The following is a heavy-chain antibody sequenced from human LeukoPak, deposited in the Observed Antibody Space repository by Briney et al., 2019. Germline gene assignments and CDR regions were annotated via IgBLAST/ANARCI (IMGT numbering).Heavy chain of an antibody. V-gene: IGHV3-7*03. D-gene: IGHD1-1*01. CDR1: EFTFSSYW. Sequence: GGSLRLSCAASEFTFSSYWMSWVRQAPGKGLEWVANIKQDGGQIYYLDSVKGRFTVSRDNAKNSLYLQMNSLRAEDTAVYYCARVALWNGDPDYFDYWGQGTLVTVSS. J-gene: IGHJ4*02. CDR3: ARVALWNGDPDYFDY. CDR2: IKQDGGQI.